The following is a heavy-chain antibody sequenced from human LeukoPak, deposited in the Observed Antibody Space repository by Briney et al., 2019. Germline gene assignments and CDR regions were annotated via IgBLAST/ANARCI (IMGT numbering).Heavy chain of an antibody. J-gene: IGHJ5*01. CDR3: ASSPRLTTSWFLFDS. CDR1: GYSFSNYY. V-gene: IGHV4-59*08. D-gene: IGHD2-2*01. CDR2: VYYSGST. Sequence: PSETLSLTCSVSGYSFSNYYWTWIRQPPGKGLEWIGYVYYSGSTNYNPSLKTRLHLSVDTSKNRFSLKLSSVTAADTAVYYCASSPRLTTSWFLFDSWGHGTLVTVSS.